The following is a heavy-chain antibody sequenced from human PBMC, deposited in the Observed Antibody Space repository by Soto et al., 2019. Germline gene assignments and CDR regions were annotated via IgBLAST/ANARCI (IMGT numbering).Heavy chain of an antibody. CDR3: ATXXXXXXXXCFSYYYGMDV. Sequence: EVQLVESGGGLVQPGGSLRLSCAASGFTLSSHWMHWVRQAPGKGLVWVSRINSDGSSTSYGDSVKGRFTISRDNAKNTLYLQMNSLRAEDTAVYYCATXXXXXXXXCFSYYYGMDVWGQGTTVTVXS. D-gene: IGHD2-21*02. CDR1: GFTLSSHW. J-gene: IGHJ6*02. V-gene: IGHV3-74*01. CDR2: INSDGSST.